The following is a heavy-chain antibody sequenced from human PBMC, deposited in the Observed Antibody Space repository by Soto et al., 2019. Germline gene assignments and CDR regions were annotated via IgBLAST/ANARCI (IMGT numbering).Heavy chain of an antibody. V-gene: IGHV4-4*07. CDR2: GFSNGAT. D-gene: IGHD1-26*01. Sequence: QVQLQEAGPGLVRPSETLSLICSVSGESISDNYWSWIRQPAGKGLEWIGRGFSNGATTFNPSLRSRVSMSVDTSTNKFSLTLTSRTAADTAVYYCAKDLPHNARRAKPTAFDHWGQGTLDTGSS. J-gene: IGHJ4*02. CDR1: GESISDNY. CDR3: AKDLPHNARRAKPTAFDH.